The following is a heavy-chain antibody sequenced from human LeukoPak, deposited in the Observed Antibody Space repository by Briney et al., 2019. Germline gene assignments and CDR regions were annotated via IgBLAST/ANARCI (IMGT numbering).Heavy chain of an antibody. V-gene: IGHV1-18*01. D-gene: IGHD5-18*01. Sequence: ASVKVSCKASGYTFTSYGISWVRQAPGQGLEWMGWISAYNDNINYAQKLQGRVTMTTDTSTSTAYMELRSLRSDDTAVYYCARDIGGYSYGPYYFDYWGQGTLVTVSS. CDR2: ISAYNDNI. J-gene: IGHJ4*02. CDR3: ARDIGGYSYGPYYFDY. CDR1: GYTFTSYG.